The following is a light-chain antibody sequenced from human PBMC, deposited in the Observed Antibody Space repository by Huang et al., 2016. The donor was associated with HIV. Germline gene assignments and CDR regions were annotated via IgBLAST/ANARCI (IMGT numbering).Light chain of an antibody. CDR2: LAS. J-gene: IGKJ2*01. Sequence: DIVMTQFPDSLSVSLVARATLKCKSSQSFLYSSNNNNYLAWYQQKPGQPPKLLVSLASTQESGVPDRFSGSGSGTDFTLTISSLQAEDVAVYYCQQYHSTSYTFGQGTKLEIK. CDR1: QSFLYSSNNNNY. CDR3: QQYHSTSYT. V-gene: IGKV4-1*01.